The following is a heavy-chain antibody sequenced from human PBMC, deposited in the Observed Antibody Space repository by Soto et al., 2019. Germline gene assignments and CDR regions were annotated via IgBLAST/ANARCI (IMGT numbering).Heavy chain of an antibody. V-gene: IGHV4-59*12. J-gene: IGHJ4*02. CDR1: GGSIISYY. CDR3: ARDITAGLPDY. D-gene: IGHD6-6*01. Sequence: KPSETLSLTCIVSGGSIISYYWSWIRQPPGKGLEWIGQIYSSGSTSYNPSLKSRVTISIDASENQFSLKLSSVTAADTAVYYCARDITAGLPDYWGQGTLVTVSS. CDR2: IYSSGST.